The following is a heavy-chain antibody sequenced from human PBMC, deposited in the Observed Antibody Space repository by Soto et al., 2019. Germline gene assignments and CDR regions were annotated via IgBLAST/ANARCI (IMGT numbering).Heavy chain of an antibody. CDR1: GGSIGSRDYY. D-gene: IGHD3-10*01. V-gene: IGHV4-31*02. Sequence: QVQVQESGPGLVKPSQTLSLKCSVSGGSIGSRDYYWSWIRQHPDKGLEWIGSIYYDGSTDYNPSLRGRPTMSLDTSMNEFSLKLTSVTAADTAVYYCARDKGGAALKGSGMDVWGQGTTVTVS. CDR3: ARDKGGAALKGSGMDV. J-gene: IGHJ6*02. CDR2: IYYDGST.